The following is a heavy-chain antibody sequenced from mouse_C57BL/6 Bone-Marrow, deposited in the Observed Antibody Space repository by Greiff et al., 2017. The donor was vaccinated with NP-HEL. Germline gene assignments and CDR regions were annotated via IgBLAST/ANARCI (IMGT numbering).Heavy chain of an antibody. D-gene: IGHD1-1*01. CDR1: GFSLTSYG. CDR3: AKPFYYGSSSHAMDY. CDR2: IWRGGST. V-gene: IGHV2-5*01. Sequence: QVQLKESGPGLVQPSQSLSITCTVSGFSLTSYGVHWVRQSPGKGLEWLGVIWRGGSTDYNAAFMSRLSITKDNSKSQVFFKMNSLQADDTAIYYCAKPFYYGSSSHAMDYWGQGTSVTVSS. J-gene: IGHJ4*01.